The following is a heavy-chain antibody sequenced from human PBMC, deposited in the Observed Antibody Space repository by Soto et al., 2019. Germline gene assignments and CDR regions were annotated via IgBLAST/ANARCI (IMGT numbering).Heavy chain of an antibody. CDR3: ARVGVFGATTIDY. J-gene: IGHJ4*02. CDR1: GGSISSGDYY. V-gene: IGHV4-30-4*01. CDR2: IYYSGST. Sequence: QVQLQESGPGLVKPSQTLSLTCTVSGGSISSGDYYWSWIRQPPGKGLEWIGYIYYSGSTYYNPSLKSLVTISVDTSENQFSLKLSSVTAADTAVYYCARVGVFGATTIDYWGQGTLVTVSS. D-gene: IGHD3-10*02.